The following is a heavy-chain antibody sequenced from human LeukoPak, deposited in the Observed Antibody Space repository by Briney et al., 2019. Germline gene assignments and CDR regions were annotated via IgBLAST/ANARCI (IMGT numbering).Heavy chain of an antibody. J-gene: IGHJ4*02. CDR2: ISYDGSDK. CDR3: ARDFCSSTSCYYFDY. V-gene: IGHV3-30*04. CDR1: GFTFSTYA. Sequence: GGSLRLSCAASGFTFSTYAMHWVRQAPGKGLEWLAVISYDGSDKYYADSVKGRFTISRDNSKNTLYLQMNSLRAEDTAVYYCARDFCSSTSCYYFDYWGQGTLVTVSS. D-gene: IGHD2-2*01.